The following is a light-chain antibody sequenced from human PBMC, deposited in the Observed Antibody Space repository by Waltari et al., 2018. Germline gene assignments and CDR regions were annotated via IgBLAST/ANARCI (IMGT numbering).Light chain of an antibody. Sequence: QSALTQPASVSGSPGQSITISCTGTSSDVGSYNLVSWYQQHPGKAPKRMIYEVSKRPSGVSDLFSGSKSGNTASLTISGLQAEDEADYYCCSYAGSSTWVFGGGTKLTVL. CDR3: CSYAGSSTWV. V-gene: IGLV2-23*02. CDR1: SSDVGSYNL. CDR2: EVS. J-gene: IGLJ3*02.